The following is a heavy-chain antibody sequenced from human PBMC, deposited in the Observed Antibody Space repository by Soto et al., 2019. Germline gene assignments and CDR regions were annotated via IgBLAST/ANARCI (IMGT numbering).Heavy chain of an antibody. V-gene: IGHV1-46*01. J-gene: IGHJ4*02. D-gene: IGHD3-16*01. CDR2: INPSGGST. Sequence: ASVKVSCKASGYTFSSYYMHWVRQAPGQGLEWMGIINPSGGSTSYAQKFQRRVTMTRDTSTSTVYMELSSLRSEDTAVYYCARSLNYDCVWGSTTGVLDYWGQGTLVTVSS. CDR3: ARSLNYDCVWGSTTGVLDY. CDR1: GYTFSSYY.